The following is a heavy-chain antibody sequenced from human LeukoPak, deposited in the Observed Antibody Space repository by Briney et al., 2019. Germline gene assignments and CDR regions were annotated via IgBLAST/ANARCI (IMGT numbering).Heavy chain of an antibody. Sequence: GGSLRLSCAASGFTFSSYGMHWVRQAPGKGLEWVAVIWYDGSNKYYADSVKGRFTISRDNSKNTLYLQMNSLRAEDTAVYYCAREAADDSSGYYYGRSYYFDYWGQGTLVTVSS. D-gene: IGHD3-22*01. CDR2: IWYDGSNK. V-gene: IGHV3-33*01. CDR3: AREAADDSSGYYYGRSYYFDY. J-gene: IGHJ4*02. CDR1: GFTFSSYG.